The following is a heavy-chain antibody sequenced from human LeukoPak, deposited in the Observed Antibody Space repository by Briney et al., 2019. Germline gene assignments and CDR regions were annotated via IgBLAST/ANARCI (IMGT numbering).Heavy chain of an antibody. D-gene: IGHD5-12*01. CDR2: ISAYNGNT. CDR3: ASRRDGSNYAAFDI. V-gene: IGHV1-18*01. J-gene: IGHJ3*02. CDR1: GYTFTSYV. Sequence: GASVKVSCKASGYTFTSYVISWVRQAPGQGLEWMGWISAYNGNTNYAQKLQGRVTMTTDTSTSTAYMELRSLRSDDTAVYYCASRRDGSNYAAFDIWGQGTMVTVSS.